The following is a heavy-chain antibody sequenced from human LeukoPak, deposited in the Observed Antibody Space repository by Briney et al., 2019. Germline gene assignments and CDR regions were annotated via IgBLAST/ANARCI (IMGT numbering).Heavy chain of an antibody. Sequence: PSEALSLTSVDYLGSFSGYYWSCMRPPLRKGREWMGEINNSDSPNYNPSLKCRVTVSLDTSNNQFSLKLSPVNAADTAVYYCARGHGYGGNSWAMDVWGQGTTVTVSS. CDR1: LGSFSGYY. D-gene: IGHD4-23*01. J-gene: IGHJ6*02. CDR3: ARGHGYGGNSWAMDV. V-gene: IGHV4-34*01. CDR2: INNSDSP.